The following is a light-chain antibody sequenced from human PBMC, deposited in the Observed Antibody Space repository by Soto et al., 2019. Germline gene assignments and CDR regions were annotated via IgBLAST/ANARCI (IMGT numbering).Light chain of an antibody. CDR2: EGS. J-gene: IGLJ1*01. CDR3: CSYAGSSTFYV. V-gene: IGLV2-23*01. Sequence: ALTQPASVSGSPGQSITISCTGTSSDVGSYNLVSWYQQHPGKAPKLMIYEGSKRPSGVSNRFSGSKSGNTASLTISGLQAEDEADYYCCSYAGSSTFYVFGTGTKVTV. CDR1: SSDVGSYNL.